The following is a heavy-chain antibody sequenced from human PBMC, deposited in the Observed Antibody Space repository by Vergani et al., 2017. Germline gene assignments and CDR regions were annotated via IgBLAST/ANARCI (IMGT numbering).Heavy chain of an antibody. V-gene: IGHV3-21*01. CDR1: GFTFSSYA. Sequence: EVQLLESGGGLVQPGGSLRLSCAASGFTFSSYAMSWVRQAPGKGLEWVSSISSSSSYIYYADSVKGRFTISRDNAKNSLYLQMNSLRAEDTAVYYCARGRAICSSTSCYDYYYYYMDVWGKGPTVTVSS. CDR3: ARGRAICSSTSCYDYYYYYMDV. CDR2: ISSSSSYI. J-gene: IGHJ6*03. D-gene: IGHD2-2*01.